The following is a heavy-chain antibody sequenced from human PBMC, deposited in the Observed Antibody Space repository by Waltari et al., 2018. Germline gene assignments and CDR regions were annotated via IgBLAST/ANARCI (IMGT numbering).Heavy chain of an antibody. V-gene: IGHV1-69*05. Sequence: QVQLVQSGAEVKKPGSSVKVSCKASGGTFSSYAISWVRQAPGQGLEWMGGIILIFGTANYAQKFQGRVTITTDESTSTAYMELSSLRSEDTAVYYCARDSDTAMFDYWGQGTLVTVSS. J-gene: IGHJ4*02. CDR1: GGTFSSYA. CDR3: ARDSDTAMFDY. D-gene: IGHD5-18*01. CDR2: IILIFGTA.